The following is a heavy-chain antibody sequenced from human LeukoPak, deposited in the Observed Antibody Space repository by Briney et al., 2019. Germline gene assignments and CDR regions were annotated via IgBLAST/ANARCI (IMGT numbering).Heavy chain of an antibody. CDR2: IYNDGGT. D-gene: IGHD1-26*01. CDR1: GFTVSSNY. V-gene: IGHV3-53*01. CDR3: ARRIVGSTRYFDY. Sequence: GGSLRLSCAASGFTVSSNYMSWVRQAPGKGLEWVSVIYNDGGTYYADSVKGRFTISRDNSKNTLYLQMNSLRAEDTAVYYCARRIVGSTRYFDYWGQGTLVTVSS. J-gene: IGHJ4*02.